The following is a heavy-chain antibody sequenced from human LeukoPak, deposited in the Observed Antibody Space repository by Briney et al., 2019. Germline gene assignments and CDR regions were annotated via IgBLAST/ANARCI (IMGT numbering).Heavy chain of an antibody. J-gene: IGHJ4*02. Sequence: PGGSLRLSCAASGFTFSSYSMNWVRQAPGKGLEWVSSISSSSSYIYYADSVKGRFTISRDNAKNSLYLQMNSLRAEDTAVYYCARDKMATCCASDYWDQGTLVTVSS. V-gene: IGHV3-21*01. CDR3: ARDKMATCCASDY. CDR1: GFTFSSYS. CDR2: ISSSSSYI. D-gene: IGHD5-24*01.